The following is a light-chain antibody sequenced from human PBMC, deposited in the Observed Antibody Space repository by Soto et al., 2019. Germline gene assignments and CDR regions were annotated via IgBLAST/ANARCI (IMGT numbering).Light chain of an antibody. CDR1: QSISNNY. Sequence: EIVLTQSPGTLSLSPGDRATLSCRASQSISNNYLAWYQQKPGQAPRLLIYVASRRATGIPDRFSGSGSGTDFTLTISRLEPEDFAVYYCQQYGTSVITFGQGTRLEIK. V-gene: IGKV3-20*01. J-gene: IGKJ5*01. CDR2: VAS. CDR3: QQYGTSVIT.